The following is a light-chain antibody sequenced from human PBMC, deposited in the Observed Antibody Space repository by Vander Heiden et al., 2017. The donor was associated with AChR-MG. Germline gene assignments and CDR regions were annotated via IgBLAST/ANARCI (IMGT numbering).Light chain of an antibody. CDR3: QQRSNWLT. CDR2: DAS. CDR1: QSVSSY. J-gene: IGKJ4*01. Sequence: EIVLTQSPATLSLSPGERATLSCRASQSVSSYLAWYQQKPGQAPRLLTYDASNRATGIPARFSGSGSGTDFTLTISSLEPEDFAVYYCQQRSNWLTFGGGTKVEIK. V-gene: IGKV3-11*01.